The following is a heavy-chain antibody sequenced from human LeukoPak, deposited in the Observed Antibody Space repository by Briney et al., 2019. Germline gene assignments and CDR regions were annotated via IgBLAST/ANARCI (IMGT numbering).Heavy chain of an antibody. J-gene: IGHJ4*02. V-gene: IGHV3-21*01. CDR1: GFTFSSYS. CDR2: ISSSSSYI. CDR3: ARVERAAAGSTFDY. Sequence: GGSLRLSCAASGFTFSSYSMNWVRQAPGKGLEWVSSISSSSSYIYYADSVKGRFTISRGNAKNSLYLQMNSLRAEDTAVYYCARVERAAAGSTFDYWGQGTLVTVSS. D-gene: IGHD6-13*01.